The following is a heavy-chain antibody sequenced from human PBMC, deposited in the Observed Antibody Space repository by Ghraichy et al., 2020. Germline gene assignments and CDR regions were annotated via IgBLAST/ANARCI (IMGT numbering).Heavy chain of an antibody. J-gene: IGHJ4*02. D-gene: IGHD2-21*01. Sequence: GESLNISCVASGLTFSIYGMHWVRQAPGKGLEWVAFINDGGYAKEYGEPVKGRFSVSRDNSKNILYLQMDSLRFDDTGVYYCARDDGIAGESDWGQGALVIVSS. CDR2: INDGGYAK. CDR1: GLTFSIYG. CDR3: ARDDGIAGESD. V-gene: IGHV3-30*02.